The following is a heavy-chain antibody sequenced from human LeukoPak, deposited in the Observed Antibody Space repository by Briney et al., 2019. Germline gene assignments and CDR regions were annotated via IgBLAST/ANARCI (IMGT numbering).Heavy chain of an antibody. CDR2: ISNDGGGT. V-gene: IGHV3-23*01. CDR3: AKGSSGYFVDL. Sequence: TGGSLRLSCAASGFIFNNYGLIWVRQAPGKGLEWVSAISNDGGGTNYADFVKGRFTISRDNSKNTLFLQMNSLRAEDTALYYFAKGSSGYFVDLWGQGTLVTVSS. J-gene: IGHJ5*02. D-gene: IGHD3-22*01. CDR1: GFIFNNYG.